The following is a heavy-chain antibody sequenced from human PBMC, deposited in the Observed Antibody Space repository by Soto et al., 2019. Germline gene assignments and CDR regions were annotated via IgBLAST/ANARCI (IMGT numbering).Heavy chain of an antibody. V-gene: IGHV1-18*04. CDR2: NSAYNGNT. Sequence: QVQLVQSGPEVRKPGASVKVSCKASGYTFNHYAISWVRQAPGQGLEWMGWNSAYNGNTNYAQKFEGRATMTTDSYTSTANLEVTSLTSYDTAVYYYARYIEATVQGDYWGQGTLVTVTP. J-gene: IGHJ4*02. CDR3: ARYIEATVQGDY. CDR1: GYTFNHYA. D-gene: IGHD5-12*01.